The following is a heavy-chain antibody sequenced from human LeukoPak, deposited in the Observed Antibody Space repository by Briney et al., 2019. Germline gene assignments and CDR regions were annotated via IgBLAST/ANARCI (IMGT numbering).Heavy chain of an antibody. CDR1: GFTFSSYS. J-gene: IGHJ3*02. D-gene: IGHD2-15*01. CDR3: ARDGYCSGGSCYHDAFDI. V-gene: IGHV3-48*01. Sequence: GGSLRLSCAASGFTFSSYSMNWVRQAPGKGMEWVSYISSSSTIYYADTVKGRFTISRDNAKNSLYLQMNSLRAEDTAVYYCARDGYCSGGSCYHDAFDIWGQGTMVTVSS. CDR2: ISSSSTI.